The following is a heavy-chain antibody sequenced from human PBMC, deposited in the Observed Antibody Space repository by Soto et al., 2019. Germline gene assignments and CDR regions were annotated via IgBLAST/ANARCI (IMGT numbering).Heavy chain of an antibody. CDR3: ATSYGSGSAHFDS. CDR2: IIPMLGMS. CDR1: GDTFSRFT. V-gene: IGHV1-69*02. Sequence: QVQLVQSGAEVTKPGSSVTVSCTASGDTFSRFTLSWVRQAPGQGLEWMGRIIPMLGMSNSALKFQGRVTITADKSTNTVDMHLNSLRSEDTAVYYCATSYGSGSAHFDSWGQGTLVTVSS. D-gene: IGHD3-10*01. J-gene: IGHJ4*02.